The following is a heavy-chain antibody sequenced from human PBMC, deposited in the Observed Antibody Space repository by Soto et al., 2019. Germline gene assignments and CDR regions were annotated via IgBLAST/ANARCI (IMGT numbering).Heavy chain of an antibody. CDR3: ARARGATSVYFAY. J-gene: IGHJ4*02. Sequence: QVQLVESGGGVVQPGRSLRLSCAASGFTFSSYAMHWVRQAPGTGLEWVAVISYDGSNKYYADSVKGRFTISRDNSKNTLYLQMNSLRAEDTAVYYCARARGATSVYFAYWGQGTLVNVSS. D-gene: IGHD1-26*01. CDR1: GFTFSSYA. V-gene: IGHV3-30-3*01. CDR2: ISYDGSNK.